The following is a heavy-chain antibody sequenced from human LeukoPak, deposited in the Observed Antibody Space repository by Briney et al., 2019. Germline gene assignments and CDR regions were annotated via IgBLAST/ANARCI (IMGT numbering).Heavy chain of an antibody. V-gene: IGHV1-2*04. D-gene: IGHD3-22*01. CDR1: RYTFTGYY. Sequence: GASLKVSCKASRYTFTGYYMHWVRQAPGQGLEWMGWINPNSGGTNYAQKFQGWVTMTRDTSISTAYMELSRLRSDDTAVYYCARGGSYYYDSSGYYYGDAFDIWGQGTMVTVSS. CDR2: INPNSGGT. CDR3: ARGGSYYYDSSGYYYGDAFDI. J-gene: IGHJ3*02.